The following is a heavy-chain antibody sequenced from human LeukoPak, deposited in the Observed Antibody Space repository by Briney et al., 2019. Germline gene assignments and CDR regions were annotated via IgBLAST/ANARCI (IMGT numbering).Heavy chain of an antibody. V-gene: IGHV3-48*03. Sequence: GRSLRLSCAASGLPFSSYEMAWVRQAPGKGLEWVSYISSSGSTIYYADSVKGRFTISRDNAKNSLYLQMNSLKAEDTAVYYCARASSIVSPPVYWGQGTLVTVSS. D-gene: IGHD2-15*01. CDR3: ARASSIVSPPVY. CDR1: GLPFSSYE. J-gene: IGHJ4*02. CDR2: ISSSGSTI.